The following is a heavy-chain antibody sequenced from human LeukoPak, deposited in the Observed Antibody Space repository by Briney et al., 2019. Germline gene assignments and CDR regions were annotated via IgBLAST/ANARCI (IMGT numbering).Heavy chain of an antibody. D-gene: IGHD1-26*01. J-gene: IGHJ4*02. CDR2: IIPIFGTA. CDR1: GGTFSSYA. Sequence: ASVKVSCKASGGTFSSYAISWVRQAPGQGLEWMGGIIPIFGTANYAQKFQGRVTITADESTSTAYMELSSLRSEDTAVYYCARGGIVGATFDYWGQGTLVSVSS. V-gene: IGHV1-69*13. CDR3: ARGGIVGATFDY.